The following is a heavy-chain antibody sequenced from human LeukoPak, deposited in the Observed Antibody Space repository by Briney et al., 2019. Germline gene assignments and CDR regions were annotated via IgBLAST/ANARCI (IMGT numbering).Heavy chain of an antibody. CDR1: GFTFSSYE. Sequence: QAGGSLRLSCAASGFTFSSYEMNWVRQAPGKGLEWVANIKQDGSEKYYVDSVKGRFTISRENAKNSLYLQMNSLRAEDTAVYYCARLREITFGGVIGIDYWGQGTLVTVSS. CDR3: ARLREITFGGVIGIDY. D-gene: IGHD3-16*02. J-gene: IGHJ4*02. CDR2: IKQDGSEK. V-gene: IGHV3-7*01.